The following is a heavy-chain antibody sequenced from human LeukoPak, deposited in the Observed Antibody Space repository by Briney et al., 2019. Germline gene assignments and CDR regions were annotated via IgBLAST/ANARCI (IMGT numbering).Heavy chain of an antibody. Sequence: PGGSLRLSCATSGFTFNNYAMSWVGQAPGKGLEWVSAVSTSGGVTYYADSVKGRFTISRDNSKNTLYPQMNSPRAEDTAVYYCAKQVGYCSDGNCYFDYWGQGTLVTVSS. D-gene: IGHD2-15*01. V-gene: IGHV3-23*01. CDR3: AKQVGYCSDGNCYFDY. J-gene: IGHJ4*02. CDR1: GFTFNNYA. CDR2: VSTSGGVT.